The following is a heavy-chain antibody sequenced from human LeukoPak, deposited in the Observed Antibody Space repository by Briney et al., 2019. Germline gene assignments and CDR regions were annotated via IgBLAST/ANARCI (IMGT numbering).Heavy chain of an antibody. Sequence: GGSLRLSCAASGFTFSSYAMSWVRQAPGKGLEWVAVISYDGSNKYYADSVKGRFTISRDNSKNTLYLQMNSLRAEDTAVYYCAKDQSPYGDYVVSYWGQGTLVTVSS. CDR1: GFTFSSYA. CDR2: ISYDGSNK. CDR3: AKDQSPYGDYVVSY. V-gene: IGHV3-30*18. J-gene: IGHJ4*02. D-gene: IGHD4-17*01.